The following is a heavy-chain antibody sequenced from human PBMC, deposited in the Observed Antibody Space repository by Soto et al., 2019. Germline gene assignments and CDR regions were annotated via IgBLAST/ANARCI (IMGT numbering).Heavy chain of an antibody. CDR2: IYYSGST. J-gene: IGHJ5*02. CDR3: ARDYGYNWFDP. Sequence: SETLSLTCTVSGGSISSYYWSWIRQPPGKGLEWIGYIYYSGSTNYNPSLKSRVTISVDTSKNQFSLKLSSVTAADTAVYYCARDYGYNWFDPWGQGTLVTVSS. V-gene: IGHV4-59*01. D-gene: IGHD3-10*01. CDR1: GGSISSYY.